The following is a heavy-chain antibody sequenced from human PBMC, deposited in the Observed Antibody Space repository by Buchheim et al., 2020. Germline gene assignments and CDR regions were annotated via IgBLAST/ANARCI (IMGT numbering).Heavy chain of an antibody. V-gene: IGHV3-74*01. CDR3: ARDPAITSTYYDFWSGYSMDV. CDR1: GFTFSSYW. J-gene: IGHJ6*02. CDR2: IISDGSST. Sequence: EVQLVESGGGLVQPGGSLRLSCAASGFTFSSYWMHWVRQAPGKGLVWVSRIISDGSSTSYAASVKGRFTISRANATTTLYLQMNSLRAEDTAVYYCARDPAITSTYYDFWSGYSMDVWGQGTT. D-gene: IGHD3-3*01.